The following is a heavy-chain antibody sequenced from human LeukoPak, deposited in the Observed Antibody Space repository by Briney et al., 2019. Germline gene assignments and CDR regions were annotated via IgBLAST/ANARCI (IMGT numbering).Heavy chain of an antibody. CDR1: GYTFTGYY. V-gene: IGHV1-2*02. Sequence: SVKVSCNASGYTFTGYYMHWVRQAPGQGLEWMGWINPNSGGTNYAQKFQGRVTMTRDTSISTAYMELSRLRSDDTAVYYCARQIYYDTGVRLHYYYALDVWGQGTTVTVSS. CDR2: INPNSGGT. D-gene: IGHD3-22*01. CDR3: ARQIYYDTGVRLHYYYALDV. J-gene: IGHJ6*02.